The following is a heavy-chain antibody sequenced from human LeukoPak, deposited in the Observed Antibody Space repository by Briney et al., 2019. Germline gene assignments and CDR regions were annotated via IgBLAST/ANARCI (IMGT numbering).Heavy chain of an antibody. J-gene: IGHJ4*02. D-gene: IGHD6-19*01. CDR3: ARDLAVAGY. V-gene: IGHV3-11*01. CDR1: GFTFSNYY. CDR2: ITDSGGSK. Sequence: GGSLRLSCAASGFTFSNYYMAWIRQAPGKGLEWVSYITDSGGSKYYADSVKGRFTISRDNAENSLYLQINNLRAEDTAVYYCARDLAVAGYWGQGTLVTVSS.